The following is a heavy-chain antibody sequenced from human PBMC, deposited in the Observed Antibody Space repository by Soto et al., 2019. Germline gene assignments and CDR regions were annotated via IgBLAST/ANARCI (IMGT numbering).Heavy chain of an antibody. Sequence: QVQLQESGPGLVKPSGTLSLTCAVSSGSISSSNWWSWVRQPPGKGLEWIGEIYTSGSTNYNPSLTSRVTIPVDKSKNQSSLKLSSVTAADTAVYYCARGYYDFWCGYRIPLYYFDYWGQGTLVTVSS. V-gene: IGHV4-4*02. CDR2: IYTSGST. CDR3: ARGYYDFWCGYRIPLYYFDY. J-gene: IGHJ4*02. CDR1: SGSISSSNW. D-gene: IGHD3-3*01.